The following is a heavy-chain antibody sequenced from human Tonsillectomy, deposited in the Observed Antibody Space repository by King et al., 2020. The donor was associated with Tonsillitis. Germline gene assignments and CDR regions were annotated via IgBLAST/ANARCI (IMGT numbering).Heavy chain of an antibody. J-gene: IGHJ4*02. V-gene: IGHV1-2*02. CDR2: INPNSGGT. CDR1: GYTFTAYY. CDR3: AREGWEFPPDY. Sequence: QLVQSGAEVKKPGASVKVSCQASGYTFTAYYMHWVRQAPGHGLEWMGWINPNSGGTNYGQKFQGRFTMTRDTSISTVYMELRRLRSDDTAVYYCAREGWEFPPDYWGQGTLVTVSS. D-gene: IGHD1-26*01.